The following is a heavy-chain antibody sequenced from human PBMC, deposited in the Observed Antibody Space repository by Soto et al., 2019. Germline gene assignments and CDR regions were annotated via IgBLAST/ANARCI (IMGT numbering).Heavy chain of an antibody. CDR2: IYYSGST. Sequence: SETLSLTCTVSGGSISSYYWSWIRQPPGKGLEWIGYIYYSGSTNYNPSLKNRVTISVDTSKNQFSLKLSSVTAADTAVYYCARSPYYSNFDYWGQGTLVTVSS. D-gene: IGHD4-4*01. CDR1: GGSISSYY. CDR3: ARSPYYSNFDY. J-gene: IGHJ4*02. V-gene: IGHV4-59*01.